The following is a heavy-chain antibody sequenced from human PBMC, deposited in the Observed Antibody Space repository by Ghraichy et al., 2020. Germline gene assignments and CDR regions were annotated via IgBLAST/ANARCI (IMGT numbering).Heavy chain of an antibody. CDR3: ARGRGSSWYGSKFDY. J-gene: IGHJ4*02. D-gene: IGHD6-13*01. CDR2: INHSGST. V-gene: IGHV4-34*01. Sequence: SQTLSLTCAVYGGSFSGYYWSWIRQPPGKGLEWIGEINHSGSTNYNPSLKSRVTISVDTSKNQFSLKLSSVTAADTAVYYCARGRGSSWYGSKFDYWGQGTLVTVSS. CDR1: GGSFSGYY.